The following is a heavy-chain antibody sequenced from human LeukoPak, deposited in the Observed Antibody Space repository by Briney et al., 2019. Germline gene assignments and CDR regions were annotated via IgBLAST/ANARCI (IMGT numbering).Heavy chain of an antibody. CDR2: IYHSGST. J-gene: IGHJ5*02. CDR3: AREVGYDSTNWFDP. D-gene: IGHD3-22*01. V-gene: IGHV4-30-2*01. CDR1: GGSISSGGYS. Sequence: LQTLSLTCAVSGGSISSGGYSWSWIRQPPGKGLEWIGYIYHSGSTYYNPSLKSRVTISVDRSKNQFSLKLSSVTAADTAVYYCAREVGYDSTNWFDPWGQGTLVTVSS.